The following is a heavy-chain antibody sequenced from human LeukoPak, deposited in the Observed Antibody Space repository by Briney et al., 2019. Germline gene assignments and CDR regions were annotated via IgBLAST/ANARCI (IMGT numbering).Heavy chain of an antibody. CDR3: ARNHTSGGGYYYYYMDV. D-gene: IGHD3-16*01. CDR1: GYTFTSYS. J-gene: IGHJ6*03. V-gene: IGHV1-18*01. CDR2: ISVYNGNT. Sequence: GASVKVSCKASGYTFTSYSISWVRQAPGQGLEWMGWISVYNGNTNYAQKLQGRVTMTTDTSTSTAYMELRSLRSDDTAVYYCARNHTSGGGYYYYYMDVWGKGTTVTVSS.